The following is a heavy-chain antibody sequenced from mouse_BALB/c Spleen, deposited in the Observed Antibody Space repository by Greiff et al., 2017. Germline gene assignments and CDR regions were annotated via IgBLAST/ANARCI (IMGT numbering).Heavy chain of an antibody. CDR1: GFSLTSYG. Sequence: VKLVESGPGLVAPSQSLSITCTVSGFSLTSYGVHWVRQPPGKGLEWLGVIWAGGSTNYNSALMSRLSISKDNSKSQVFLKMNSLQTDDTAMYYCARDEGYSFAYWGQGTLVTVSA. J-gene: IGHJ3*01. V-gene: IGHV2-9*02. CDR3: ARDEGYSFAY. CDR2: IWAGGST. D-gene: IGHD2-3*01.